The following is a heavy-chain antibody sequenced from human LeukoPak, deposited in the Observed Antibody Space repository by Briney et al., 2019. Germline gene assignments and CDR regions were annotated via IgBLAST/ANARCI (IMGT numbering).Heavy chain of an antibody. D-gene: IGHD2-15*01. CDR2: MNPNSGNT. J-gene: IGHJ5*02. V-gene: IGHV1-8*01. CDR3: ARSRVRCSGGSCYPSWFDP. CDR1: GYTFTSYD. Sequence: ASVKVSCKASGYTFTSYDINWVRQATGQGLEWMGWMNPNSGNTGYAQKFQGRVTMARNTSISTAYMELSSLRSEDTAVYYCARSRVRCSGGSCYPSWFDPWGQGTLVTVSS.